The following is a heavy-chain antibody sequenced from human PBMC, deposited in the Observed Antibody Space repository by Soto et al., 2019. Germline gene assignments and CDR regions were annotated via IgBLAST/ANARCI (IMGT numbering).Heavy chain of an antibody. J-gene: IGHJ6*02. D-gene: IGHD3-10*01. CDR2: IYWDDDK. V-gene: IGHV2-5*02. CDR1: GFSLSTSGVG. CDR3: AHRFEVYGMDV. Sequence: QITLKESGPTLVKPTQTLTLTCTFSGFSLSTSGVGVGWIRQPPGKALEWLALIYWDDDKRYSPSLKSRLTXTXXTSKNQVVLTMTNMDPVDTATYYCAHRFEVYGMDVWGQGTTVTVSS.